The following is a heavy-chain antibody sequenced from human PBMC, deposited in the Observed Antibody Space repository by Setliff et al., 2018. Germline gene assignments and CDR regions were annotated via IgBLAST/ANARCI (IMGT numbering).Heavy chain of an antibody. D-gene: IGHD3-3*01. CDR2: ISSSSSTI. Sequence: HPGGSLRLSCAASGFTFSSYSMNWVRQAPGKGLEWVSYISSSSSTIYYADSVKGRFTISRDDSKSIAYLQMNSLKTEDTAVYYCTREASVDFWSGYPYYYYMDVWGKGTTVTVSS. J-gene: IGHJ6*03. CDR1: GFTFSSYS. CDR3: TREASVDFWSGYPYYYYMDV. V-gene: IGHV3-48*01.